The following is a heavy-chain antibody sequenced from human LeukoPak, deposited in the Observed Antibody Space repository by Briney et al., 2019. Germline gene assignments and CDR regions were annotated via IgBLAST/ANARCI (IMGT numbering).Heavy chain of an antibody. CDR2: IKSKTDGGTT. CDR3: TTDYYGSGSYPDAFDI. V-gene: IGHV3-15*01. CDR1: GFTFSAYG. D-gene: IGHD3-10*01. Sequence: GGSLRLSCAASGFTFSAYGMAWVRQAPGKGLEWVGRIKSKTDGGTTDYAAPVKGRFTISRDDSKNTLYLQMNSLKTEDTAVYYCTTDYYGSGSYPDAFDIWGRGTMVTVSS. J-gene: IGHJ3*02.